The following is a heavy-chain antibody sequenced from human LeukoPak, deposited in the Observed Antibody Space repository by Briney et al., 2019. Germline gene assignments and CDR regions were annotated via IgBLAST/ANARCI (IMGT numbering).Heavy chain of an antibody. V-gene: IGHV3-23*01. CDR3: AKDRHAPGRYCSSTSCFPFDS. D-gene: IGHD2-2*01. J-gene: IGHJ5*01. CDR2: ISGSGGST. CDR1: GFTFSGYG. Sequence: GGSLRLSCAASGFTFSGYGMSWVRQAPGKGLEWVSAISGSGGSTYYADSVKGRFTISRDNSKNTLYLQMNSLRAEDTAVYYCAKDRHAPGRYCSSTSCFPFDSWGQGTLVTVSS.